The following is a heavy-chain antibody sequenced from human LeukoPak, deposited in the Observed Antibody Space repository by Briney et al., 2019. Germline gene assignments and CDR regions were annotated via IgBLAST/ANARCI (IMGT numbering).Heavy chain of an antibody. Sequence: SETLSLTCAVYGGSFSGYYWSWIRQPPGKGLEWIGEINHSGSTNYNPSLKSRVTISVDTSKNQFSLKLSSVTAADTTVYYCARAYCGGDCYSWEDDAFDIWGQGTMVTVSS. CDR1: GGSFSGYY. CDR2: INHSGST. V-gene: IGHV4-34*01. J-gene: IGHJ3*02. D-gene: IGHD2-21*02. CDR3: ARAYCGGDCYSWEDDAFDI.